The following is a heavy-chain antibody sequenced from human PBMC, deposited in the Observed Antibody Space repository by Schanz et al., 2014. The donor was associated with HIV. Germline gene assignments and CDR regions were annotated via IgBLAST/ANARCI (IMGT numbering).Heavy chain of an antibody. J-gene: IGHJ4*02. Sequence: QVQVVQSGAEMKKPGASVKVSCRATGYPFSNSGVSWVRQAPGQGLEWMGWISAYNGHTSYAEKLQGRITMTTDTATTTAYMELRSLRSDDTAVYYCASDLNTPEIVVLLDYWGQGTLVTVSS. V-gene: IGHV1-18*01. CDR2: ISAYNGHT. D-gene: IGHD3-22*01. CDR1: GYPFSNSG. CDR3: ASDLNTPEIVVLLDY.